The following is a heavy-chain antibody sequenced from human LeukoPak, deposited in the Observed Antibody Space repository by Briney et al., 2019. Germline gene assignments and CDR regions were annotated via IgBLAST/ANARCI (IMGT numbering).Heavy chain of an antibody. CDR3: ARLLGAVAGTGSNWFDP. Sequence: PSETLSLTCAVSGYSISSGYYWGWIRQPPGKGLEWIGSIYHSGGTYYNPSLKSRVTISVDTSKNQFSLKLSSVTAADTAVYYCARLLGAVAGTGSNWFDPWGQGTLVTVSS. CDR2: IYHSGGT. J-gene: IGHJ5*02. CDR1: GYSISSGYY. D-gene: IGHD6-19*01. V-gene: IGHV4-38-2*01.